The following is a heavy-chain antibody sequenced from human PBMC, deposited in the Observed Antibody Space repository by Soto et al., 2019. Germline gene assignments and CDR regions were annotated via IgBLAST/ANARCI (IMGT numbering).Heavy chain of an antibody. Sequence: PGGSLRLSCAASGFTFSRYWMNWVRQAPGKGLEWVANIKEDGSEKYYVDSVKGRFTISRDNARNSLYLQMNSLRVEDTAVYYCASDPSYRSSEHDAFYIWGQGTMVIGS. CDR1: GFTFSRYW. CDR3: ASDPSYRSSEHDAFYI. J-gene: IGHJ3*02. D-gene: IGHD6-13*01. CDR2: IKEDGSEK. V-gene: IGHV3-7*01.